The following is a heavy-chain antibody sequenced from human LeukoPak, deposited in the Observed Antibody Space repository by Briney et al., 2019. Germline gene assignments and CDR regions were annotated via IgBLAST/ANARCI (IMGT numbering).Heavy chain of an antibody. D-gene: IGHD2-2*01. J-gene: IGHJ4*02. CDR2: INHSGST. CDR1: GGSFSGYY. V-gene: IGHV4-34*01. CDR3: ARGEILRLLLSSYFDY. Sequence: PSETLSLTCAVYGGSFSGYYWSWIRQPPGKGLEWIGEINHSGSTDYNPSLKSRVTISVDTSKNQFSLKLSSVTAADTAVYYCARGEILRLLLSSYFDYWGQGTLVTVSS.